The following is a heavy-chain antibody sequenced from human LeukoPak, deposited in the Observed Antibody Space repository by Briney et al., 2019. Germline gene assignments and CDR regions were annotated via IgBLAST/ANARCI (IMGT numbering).Heavy chain of an antibody. Sequence: GGSLRLSCAASGFTFSSYSMNWVRQAPGKGLEWVSSISSSSSYIYYADSVRGRFTISRDNAKNSLYLQMNSLRAEDTAVYYCARESPHGSNDYWGQGNPGHRLL. CDR1: GFTFSSYS. CDR2: ISSSSSYI. V-gene: IGHV3-21*01. J-gene: IGHJ4*02. D-gene: IGHD4-11*01. CDR3: ARESPHGSNDY.